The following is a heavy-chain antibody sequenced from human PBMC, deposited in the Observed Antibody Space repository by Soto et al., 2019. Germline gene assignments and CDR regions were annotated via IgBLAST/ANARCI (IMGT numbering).Heavy chain of an antibody. Sequence: GASVKVSCKASGFTFTSSAVQWVRQARGQRLEWIGWIVVGSGNTNYAQKFQERVTITRDMSTSTAYMELSSLRSEDTAVYYCAAVRRDGYNRNYYYGMDVWGQGTTVTVSS. CDR1: GFTFTSSA. D-gene: IGHD5-12*01. V-gene: IGHV1-58*01. J-gene: IGHJ6*02. CDR3: AAVRRDGYNRNYYYGMDV. CDR2: IVVGSGNT.